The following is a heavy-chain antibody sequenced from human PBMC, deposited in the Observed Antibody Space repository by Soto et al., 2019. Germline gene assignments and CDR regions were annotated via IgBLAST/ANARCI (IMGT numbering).Heavy chain of an antibody. J-gene: IGHJ4*02. Sequence: GGSLRLSCAASGFTFSSYSMNWVRQAPGKGLEWVSSISSSSSYIYYADSVKGRFTISRDNAKNSLYLQMNSLRAEDTAVYYCASHPRDSSGYWYYFDYWGQGALVTVSS. CDR1: GFTFSSYS. D-gene: IGHD3-22*01. V-gene: IGHV3-21*01. CDR3: ASHPRDSSGYWYYFDY. CDR2: ISSSSSYI.